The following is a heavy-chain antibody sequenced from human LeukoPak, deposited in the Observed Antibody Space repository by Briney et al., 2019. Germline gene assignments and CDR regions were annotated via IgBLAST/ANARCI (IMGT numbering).Heavy chain of an antibody. CDR1: GYTFTSYD. CDR2: MNPNSGNT. V-gene: IGHV1-8*03. Sequence: ASVKVSCKASGYTFTSYDINWVRQATGQGLEWMGWMNPNSGNTGYAQKFQGRVTITRNTSISTAYMELSSLRSEDTAVYYCARGVAARGFLYYYYYMDVWGKGATVIVSS. D-gene: IGHD6-6*01. CDR3: ARGVAARGFLYYYYYMDV. J-gene: IGHJ6*03.